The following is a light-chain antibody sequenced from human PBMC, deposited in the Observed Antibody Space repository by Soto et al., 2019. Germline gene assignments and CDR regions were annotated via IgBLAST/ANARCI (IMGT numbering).Light chain of an antibody. J-gene: IGLJ1*01. CDR2: EVS. Sequence: QSALTQPASVSGSPGQSITISCTGTSSDVGGYNYVSLYQQHPGKAPKLMIYEVSNRPSGVSNRFSGSKSGNTASLTISGLQAEDEADYYCSSYTSRSTLDYVFGSGTKLTVL. V-gene: IGLV2-14*01. CDR3: SSYTSRSTLDYV. CDR1: SSDVGGYNY.